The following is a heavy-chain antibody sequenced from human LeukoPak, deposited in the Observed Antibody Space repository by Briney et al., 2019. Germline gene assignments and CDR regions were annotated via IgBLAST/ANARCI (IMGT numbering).Heavy chain of an antibody. Sequence: ASVKVSCKASGYTFTSNYIHWVRQAPGQGLEWMGMIYPRDGSTSYAQKFQGRVTMTTDTSTSTAYMELRSLRSDDTAVYYCARADSGSPLYYFDYWGQGTLVTVSS. CDR2: IYPRDGST. CDR3: ARADSGSPLYYFDY. D-gene: IGHD1-26*01. CDR1: GYTFTSNY. V-gene: IGHV1-46*01. J-gene: IGHJ4*02.